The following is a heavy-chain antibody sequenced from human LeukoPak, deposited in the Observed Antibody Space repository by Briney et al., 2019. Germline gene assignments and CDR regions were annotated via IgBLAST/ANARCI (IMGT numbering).Heavy chain of an antibody. CDR1: GFTFSSYA. V-gene: IGHV3-30-3*01. CDR2: ISYDGSNK. J-gene: IGHJ4*02. Sequence: GRSLRLSCAASGFTFSSYAMHWVRQAPGKGLEWVAVISYDGSNKYYADSVKGRFTISRDNSKNTLYLQMNSLRAEDTAVYYCAREVGARLDCWGQGTLVTVSS. D-gene: IGHD1-26*01. CDR3: AREVGARLDC.